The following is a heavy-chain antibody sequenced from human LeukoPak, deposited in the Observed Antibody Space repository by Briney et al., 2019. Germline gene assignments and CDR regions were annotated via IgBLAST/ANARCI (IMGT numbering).Heavy chain of an antibody. CDR1: GCSMSSSVHY. CDR2: VHYSGST. V-gene: IGHV4-39*01. D-gene: IGHD2-2*02. J-gene: IGHJ6*02. Sequence: SETLSLTCTVSGCSMSSSVHYWAWIRQSPGKGLGWIGTVHYSGSTYYNPSLKSQVTISVDTSKNQFSLKLSSVTAADTAEYYCASSPRAILGIYGMDVWGQGTTVTVSS. CDR3: ASSPRAILGIYGMDV.